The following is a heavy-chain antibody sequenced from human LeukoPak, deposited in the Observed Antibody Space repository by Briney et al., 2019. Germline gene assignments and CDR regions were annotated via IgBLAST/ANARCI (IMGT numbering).Heavy chain of an antibody. D-gene: IGHD7-27*01. CDR2: IIPIFGTA. V-gene: IGHV1-69*13. Sequence: ASVKVSCKASGGTFSSYAISWVRQAPGQGLEWMGGIIPIFGTANYAQKFQGRVTITADESTSTAYMELSSLRSEDTAVYYCARSPSLGQPNYYFDYWGQGTLVTVSS. J-gene: IGHJ4*02. CDR1: GGTFSSYA. CDR3: ARSPSLGQPNYYFDY.